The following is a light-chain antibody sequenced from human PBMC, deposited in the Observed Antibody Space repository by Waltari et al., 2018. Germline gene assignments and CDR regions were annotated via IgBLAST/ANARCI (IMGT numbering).Light chain of an antibody. Sequence: DIQMTQSPSTMSASVGDSVTITCRASPSLSNWLAWYQQKPGKAPKVLIYKASTLESGVPSRFSGSGSGTEFTLTISSLQPDDFATYYCQQYRNLWTFGQGTKVEIK. J-gene: IGKJ1*01. CDR2: KAS. CDR3: QQYRNLWT. CDR1: PSLSNW. V-gene: IGKV1-5*03.